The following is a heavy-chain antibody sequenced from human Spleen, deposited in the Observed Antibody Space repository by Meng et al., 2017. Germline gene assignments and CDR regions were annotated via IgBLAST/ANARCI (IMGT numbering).Heavy chain of an antibody. CDR3: AKDTGRDSSGWYGDGMDV. CDR2: IIPIFGTA. D-gene: IGHD6-19*01. V-gene: IGHV1-69*06. J-gene: IGHJ6*02. Sequence: SVKVSCKASGGTFSSYAISWVRQAPGQGLEWMGGIIPIFGTANYAQKFQGRVTITADKSTSTAYMELSSLRSEDTAVYYCAKDTGRDSSGWYGDGMDVWGQGTTDTVSS. CDR1: GGTFSSYA.